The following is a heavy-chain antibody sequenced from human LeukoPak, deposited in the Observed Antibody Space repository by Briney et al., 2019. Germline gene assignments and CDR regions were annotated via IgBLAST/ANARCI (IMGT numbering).Heavy chain of an antibody. CDR3: ARERVGATPYYFDY. CDR1: GFTFSSYS. D-gene: IGHD1-26*01. J-gene: IGHJ4*02. CDR2: ISSSGSTI. V-gene: IGHV3-48*04. Sequence: GGSLRLSCAASGFTFSSYSMNWVRQAPGKGLEWVSYISSSGSTIYYADSVKGRFTISRDNAKNSLYLQMNSLRAEDTAVYYCARERVGATPYYFDYWGQGTLVTVSS.